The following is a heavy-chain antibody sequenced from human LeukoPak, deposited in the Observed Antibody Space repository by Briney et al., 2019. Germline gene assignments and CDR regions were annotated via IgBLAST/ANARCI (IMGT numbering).Heavy chain of an antibody. CDR1: GFTFDDYA. J-gene: IGHJ4*02. CDR3: AKDISESYLFDSFDY. V-gene: IGHV3-9*01. D-gene: IGHD1-26*01. CDR2: ISWNSGSV. Sequence: GRSLRLSCAASGFTFDDYAIHWVRQAPGKGLEWVSGISWNSGSVGYADSVKGRFTTSRDNAKNSLYLQMNSLRAEDTALYYCAKDISESYLFDSFDYWGQGTLVTVSS.